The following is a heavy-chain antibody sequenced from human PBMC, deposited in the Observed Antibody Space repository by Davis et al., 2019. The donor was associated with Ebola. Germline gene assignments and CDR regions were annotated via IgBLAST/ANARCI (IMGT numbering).Heavy chain of an antibody. V-gene: IGHV4-34*01. CDR1: GGSFSGYY. Sequence: SETLSLTCAVYGGSFSGYYWSWIRQPPGKGLEWIGEINHSGSTNYNPSLKSRVTISVDRSKNQFSLKLTSVTAADTAVYYCARTTRGSGWFLDYWGRGTLVTVSS. CDR3: ARTTRGSGWFLDY. D-gene: IGHD6-19*01. J-gene: IGHJ4*02. CDR2: INHSGST.